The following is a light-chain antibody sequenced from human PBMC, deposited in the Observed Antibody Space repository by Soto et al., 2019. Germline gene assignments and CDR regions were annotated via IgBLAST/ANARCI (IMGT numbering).Light chain of an antibody. CDR2: SAS. J-gene: IGKJ4*01. CDR3: QQTFSHLLS. CDR1: ESISDY. V-gene: IGKV1-39*01. Sequence: IQLPQSPSSLSASVGDRVTIVCRASESISDYLNWYQLKSGEAPKVLIYSASTLRGGVPSRFSGTGSGTEFTLTISSLQPEDGATYYCQQTFSHLLSFGGGTTVEIK.